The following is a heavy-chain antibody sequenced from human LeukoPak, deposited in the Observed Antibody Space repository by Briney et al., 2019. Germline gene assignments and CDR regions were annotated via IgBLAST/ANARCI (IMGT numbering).Heavy chain of an antibody. D-gene: IGHD4/OR15-4a*01. CDR1: EYSFTGYN. CDR2: INFDSGGT. Sequence: ASVKVSCKASEYSFTGYNIYWMRQAPGQGHEWMGRINFDSGGTNSAQKFQGRVTMTRDTSVSTAYMELTRLISDDTAVYYCARLSIPDYYFDLWGQGAPVTVSS. V-gene: IGHV1-2*06. CDR3: ARLSIPDYYFDL. J-gene: IGHJ4*02.